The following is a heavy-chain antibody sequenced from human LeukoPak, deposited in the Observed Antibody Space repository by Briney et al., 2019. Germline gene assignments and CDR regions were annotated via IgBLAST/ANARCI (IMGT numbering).Heavy chain of an antibody. CDR1: GDSISSYY. CDR2: IYYTGIT. CDR3: ARYCSTLGTKAFGI. Sequence: SETLSLTCTVSGDSISSYYWSWIRQPPGKGLEWIGYIYYTGITKYNPSLKSRVTMSVDTSKNQFSLKLTSVTAADTAVYYCARYCSTLGTKAFGIWGQGTMVTVSA. J-gene: IGHJ3*02. D-gene: IGHD2-8*01. V-gene: IGHV4-59*01.